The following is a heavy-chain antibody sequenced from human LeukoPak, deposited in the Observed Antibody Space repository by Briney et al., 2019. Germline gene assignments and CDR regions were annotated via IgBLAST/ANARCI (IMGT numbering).Heavy chain of an antibody. CDR3: ARQPSGWYPFDY. V-gene: IGHV4-59*08. J-gene: IGHJ4*02. CDR2: IYYSGST. CDR1: GGPISSYY. D-gene: IGHD6-19*01. Sequence: NPSETLSLTCTVSGGPISSYYWSWIRQPPGKGLEWIGYIYYSGSTNYNPSLKSRVTISVDTSKNQFSLKLSSVTAADTAVYYCARQPSGWYPFDYWGQGTLVTVSS.